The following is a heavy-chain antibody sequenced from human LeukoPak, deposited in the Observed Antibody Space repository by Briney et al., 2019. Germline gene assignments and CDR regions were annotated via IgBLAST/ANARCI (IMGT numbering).Heavy chain of an antibody. J-gene: IGHJ3*02. CDR2: INPSGGST. V-gene: IGHV1-46*01. Sequence: RASVKVSRKASGYTFTSYYMHWVRQAPGQGLEWMGIINPSGGSTSYAQKFQGRVTMTRDTSTSTVYMELSSLRSEDTAVYYCATKQGGYDAFDIWGQGTMVTVSS. CDR3: ATKQGGYDAFDI. D-gene: IGHD5-12*01. CDR1: GYTFTSYY.